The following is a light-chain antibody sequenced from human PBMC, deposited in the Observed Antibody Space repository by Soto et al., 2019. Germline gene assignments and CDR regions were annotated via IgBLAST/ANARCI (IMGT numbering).Light chain of an antibody. CDR1: SSNIGAGYD. CDR2: GNS. Sequence: QSVLTQPPSVSGSPGQRVTISCTGSSSNIGAGYDVHWYQQLPGTAPKLLIYGNSNRPSGVPDRFSGSKSGTSASLAITGLQAEDEAEYYYQSYDSSRSVVVFGGGTKLTVL. CDR3: QSYDSSRSVVV. J-gene: IGLJ2*01. V-gene: IGLV1-40*01.